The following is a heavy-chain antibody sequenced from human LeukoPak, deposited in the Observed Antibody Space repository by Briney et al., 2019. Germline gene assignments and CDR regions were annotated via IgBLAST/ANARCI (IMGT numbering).Heavy chain of an antibody. Sequence: SETLSLTCTVSGGSISSGSYYWSWIRQPAGQGLEYIGRMYTSGSTNYNPSLKSRVTISVDTSKNQFSLKLSSVTAAGTAVYYCARERGDSSSWYGSQNIDYWGQGTLVTVSS. CDR1: GGSISSGSYY. D-gene: IGHD6-13*01. CDR3: ARERGDSSSWYGSQNIDY. J-gene: IGHJ4*02. V-gene: IGHV4-61*02. CDR2: MYTSGST.